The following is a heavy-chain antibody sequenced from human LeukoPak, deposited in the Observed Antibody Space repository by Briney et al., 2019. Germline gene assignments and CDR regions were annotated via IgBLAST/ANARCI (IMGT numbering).Heavy chain of an antibody. CDR2: IKQDGSEK. V-gene: IGHV3-7*01. CDR3: ARVDCSSTSCPGTYFDY. CDR1: GFTSSSYW. D-gene: IGHD2-2*01. Sequence: GGSLRLSCAASGFTSSSYWMSWVRQAPGKGLEWVANIKQDGSEKYYVDSVKGRFTISRDNAKNSLYLQMNSLRAEDTAVYYCARVDCSSTSCPGTYFDYWGQGTLVTVSS. J-gene: IGHJ4*02.